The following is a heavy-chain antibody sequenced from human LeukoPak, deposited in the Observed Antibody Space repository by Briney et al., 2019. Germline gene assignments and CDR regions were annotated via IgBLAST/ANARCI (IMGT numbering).Heavy chain of an antibody. Sequence: ASVKVSCKASGYTFTGYYIHWVRQAPGHELGWMGWINPNSGGTNYAQNFQGRVTMTRDTSISTAYMELSSLRSDDTAVYYCAVLGAAATWGQGTLVTVSS. D-gene: IGHD6-13*01. J-gene: IGHJ1*01. CDR2: INPNSGGT. V-gene: IGHV1-2*02. CDR1: GYTFTGYY. CDR3: AVLGAAAT.